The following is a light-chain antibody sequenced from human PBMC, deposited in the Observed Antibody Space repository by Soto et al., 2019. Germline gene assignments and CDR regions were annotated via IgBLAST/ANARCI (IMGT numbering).Light chain of an antibody. Sequence: EVMLTQSPGTLSLSPGERATLSCRASQSVSSNYLAWYQQKSGQAPRLLIYGASNSAPSIPDRFSGSGSGTDFTLAIRRLEPEDFAVYYCQQYDTSPRTFGQGTKVEFK. J-gene: IGKJ1*01. V-gene: IGKV3-20*01. CDR2: GAS. CDR3: QQYDTSPRT. CDR1: QSVSSNY.